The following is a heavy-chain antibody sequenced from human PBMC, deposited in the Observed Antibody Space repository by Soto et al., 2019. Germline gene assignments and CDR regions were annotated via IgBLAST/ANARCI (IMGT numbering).Heavy chain of an antibody. V-gene: IGHV4-39*07. CDR1: GGSISSSSSY. Sequence: SETLSLTCTVSGGSISSSSSYWGWIRQPPGKGLEWVGSIYYLGNTYYNPSLGSRVTISVDTSKNQFSLKLSSVTAADTAVYYCARGIRKACYYYYGMDVWGQGTTVTVSS. CDR2: IYYLGNT. CDR3: ARGIRKACYYYYGMDV. J-gene: IGHJ6*02.